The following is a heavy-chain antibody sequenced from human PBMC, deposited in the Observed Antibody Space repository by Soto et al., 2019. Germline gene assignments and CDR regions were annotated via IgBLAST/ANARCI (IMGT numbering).Heavy chain of an antibody. CDR3: ARDYLKFSYYDFWSGYDY. Sequence: GGSLRLSCAASGFTFSSYAMHWVRQAPGKGLEWVAVISYDGSNKYYADSVKGRFTISRDNSKNTLYLQMNSLRAEDTAVYYCARDYLKFSYYDFWSGYDYWGQGTLVTVSS. V-gene: IGHV3-30*04. D-gene: IGHD3-3*01. J-gene: IGHJ4*02. CDR1: GFTFSSYA. CDR2: ISYDGSNK.